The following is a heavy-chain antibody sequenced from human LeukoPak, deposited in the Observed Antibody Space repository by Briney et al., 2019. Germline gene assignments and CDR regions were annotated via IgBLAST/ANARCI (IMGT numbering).Heavy chain of an antibody. CDR3: AKDGKYSSGWPGGY. D-gene: IGHD6-19*01. Sequence: GGSLRLSCAASGFTFSSYAMSWVRQAPGKGLEWVSAISGSGGSTYYADSVKGRFTISRDNSKNTLYLQMNSLRAEDTAVYYCAKDGKYSSGWPGGYWGQGTLVTVSS. CDR2: ISGSGGST. CDR1: GFTFSSYA. J-gene: IGHJ4*02. V-gene: IGHV3-23*01.